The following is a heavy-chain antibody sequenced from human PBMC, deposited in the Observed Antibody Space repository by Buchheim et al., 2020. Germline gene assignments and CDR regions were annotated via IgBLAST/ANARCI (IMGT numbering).Heavy chain of an antibody. CDR1: GFTFSNYA. CDR2: ISGNGGST. V-gene: IGHV3-23*01. Sequence: EVQLLESGGGLVQPGGSLRLSCAASGFTFSNYAMSWVRQAPGKGLEWVSAISGNGGSTYYADSVKGRFTISRANSEHTVYLRMNSLRAEDTAVYYCASPPFRGVFDYWGQGTL. D-gene: IGHD3-10*01. J-gene: IGHJ4*02. CDR3: ASPPFRGVFDY.